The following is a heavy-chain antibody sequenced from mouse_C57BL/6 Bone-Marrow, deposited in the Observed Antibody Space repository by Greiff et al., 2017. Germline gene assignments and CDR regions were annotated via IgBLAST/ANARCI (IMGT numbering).Heavy chain of an antibody. Sequence: DVMLVESGGGLVKPGGSLKLSCAASGFTFSSYAMSWVRQTPEKRLEWVATISDGGSYTYYPDNVKGRFTISRDNAKNNLYLQMSHLKSEDTAMYYCARPRDYEVAWFAYWGQGTLVTVSA. CDR3: ARPRDYEVAWFAY. J-gene: IGHJ3*01. V-gene: IGHV5-4*03. CDR2: ISDGGSYT. D-gene: IGHD2-4*01. CDR1: GFTFSSYA.